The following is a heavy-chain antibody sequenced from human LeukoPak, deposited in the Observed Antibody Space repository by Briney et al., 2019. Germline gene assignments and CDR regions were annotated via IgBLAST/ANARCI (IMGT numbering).Heavy chain of an antibody. Sequence: SETLSLTCTVPGGSISSYYWGWIRQPPGKGLECIGYIYNSGNTNYNPSLKSRVTISVDTSKNQLSLELSSVTAADTAVYYCARWNEGFDYGGQGTRVTVSS. CDR2: IYNSGNT. V-gene: IGHV4-59*01. D-gene: IGHD1-1*01. CDR3: ARWNEGFDY. CDR1: GGSISSYY. J-gene: IGHJ4*02.